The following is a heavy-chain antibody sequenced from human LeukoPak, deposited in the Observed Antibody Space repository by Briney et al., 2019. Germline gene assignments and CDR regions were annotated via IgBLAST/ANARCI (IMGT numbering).Heavy chain of an antibody. J-gene: IGHJ4*02. CDR3: AKDRSYSTNYFDY. Sequence: GGSLRLSCAASGFTFSSYGMHWDRQAPGKGLEWVAVISYDGSNKYCADSVKGRFTISRDNSKNTLYLQMNSLRAEDTAVYYCAKDRSYSTNYFDYWGQGTLVTVSS. V-gene: IGHV3-30*18. D-gene: IGHD6-13*01. CDR1: GFTFSSYG. CDR2: ISYDGSNK.